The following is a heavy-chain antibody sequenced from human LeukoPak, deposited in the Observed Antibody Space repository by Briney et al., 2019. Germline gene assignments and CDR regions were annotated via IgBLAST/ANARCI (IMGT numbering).Heavy chain of an antibody. D-gene: IGHD3-10*01. Sequence: GGSLRLSCAASGFTFDDYAMHWVRHAPGKGLEWVSGISWNSGSIGYADSVKGRFTISRDNAKNSLYLQMNSLRAEDTAVYYCASVGSGKNYWGQGTLVTVSS. CDR2: ISWNSGSI. J-gene: IGHJ4*02. CDR3: ASVGSGKNY. V-gene: IGHV3-9*01. CDR1: GFTFDDYA.